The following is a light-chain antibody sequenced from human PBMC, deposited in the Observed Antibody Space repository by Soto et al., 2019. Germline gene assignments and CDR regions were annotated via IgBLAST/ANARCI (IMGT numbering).Light chain of an antibody. CDR1: QSISSW. J-gene: IGKJ1*01. CDR2: HAS. V-gene: IGKV1-5*01. CDR3: QQYNNWPPWT. Sequence: DIQMTQSPSTLSASVGDRVTITCRASQSISSWLAWYQQKPGEAPKLLLYHASTLESGVPSRFSGSGSGTEFTLTISSLQSEDFAVYYCQQYNNWPPWTFGQGTKVEIK.